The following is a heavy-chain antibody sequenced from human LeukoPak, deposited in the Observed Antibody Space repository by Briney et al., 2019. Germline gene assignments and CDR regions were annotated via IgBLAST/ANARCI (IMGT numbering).Heavy chain of an antibody. V-gene: IGHV1-69*05. CDR3: AKDSSSWPLPGYYCMDV. Sequence: ASVKVSCKASGGTFSSYAISWVRQAPGQGLEWMGGIIPIFGTANYAQKFQGRVTITTDESTSTAYMELSSLRSEDTAVYYCAKDSSSWPLPGYYCMDVWGKGTTVTVSS. CDR2: IIPIFGTA. J-gene: IGHJ6*03. D-gene: IGHD6-13*01. CDR1: GGTFSSYA.